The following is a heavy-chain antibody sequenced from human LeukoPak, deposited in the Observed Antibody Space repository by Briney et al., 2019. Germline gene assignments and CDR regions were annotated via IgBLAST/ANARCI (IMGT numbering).Heavy chain of an antibody. CDR3: ATLSGYSSSWYSYYYYYYGMDV. D-gene: IGHD6-13*01. V-gene: IGHV3-48*04. J-gene: IGHJ6*02. Sequence: GGSLRLSCTASGFPFSDYSMNWVRQAPGKGLEWVSYISSSGSTIYYADSVKGRFTISRDNAKNSLYLQMNSLRAEDTAVYYCATLSGYSSSWYSYYYYYYGMDVWGQGTTVTVSS. CDR1: GFPFSDYS. CDR2: ISSSGSTI.